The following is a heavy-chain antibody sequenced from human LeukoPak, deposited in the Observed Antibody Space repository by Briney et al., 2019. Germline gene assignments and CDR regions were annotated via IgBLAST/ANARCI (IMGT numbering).Heavy chain of an antibody. CDR1: GFTFTNAW. J-gene: IGHJ6*03. D-gene: IGHD5-18*01. CDR3: TREKEAYNFGLAYYYYYMDV. Sequence: PGGSLRLSCAASGFTFTNAWMSWVRQAPGKGLEWVGRIKSKIDGGTTDYAAPVKGRFTISRDDSKNTLYLQMNSLKTEDTAVYYCTREKEAYNFGLAYYYYYMDVWGKGTTVTVSS. CDR2: IKSKIDGGTT. V-gene: IGHV3-15*01.